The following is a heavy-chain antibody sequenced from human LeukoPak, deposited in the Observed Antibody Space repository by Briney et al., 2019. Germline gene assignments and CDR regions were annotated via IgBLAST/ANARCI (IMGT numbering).Heavy chain of an antibody. V-gene: IGHV4-39*01. D-gene: IGHD3-22*01. CDR3: AKHGTNYYDSSGYWY. J-gene: IGHJ4*02. CDR1: GGSISSGSYY. CDR2: IYYSGST. Sequence: PSETLSLTCTVSGGSISSGSYYWGWIRQPPGKGLEWIGSIYYSGSTYYNPSLKSRVTISVDTSKNQFSLKLSSVTAADTAVYYCAKHGTNYYDSSGYWYWGQGTLVTVSS.